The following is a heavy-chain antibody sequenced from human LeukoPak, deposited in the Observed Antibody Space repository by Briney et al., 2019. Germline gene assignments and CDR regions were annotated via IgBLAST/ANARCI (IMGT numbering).Heavy chain of an antibody. CDR2: FDPEDGET. J-gene: IGHJ6*03. Sequence: ASVTVSCTVSGYTLTELSMHWVRQAPGKGVEWMGGFDPEDGETIYAQKFQGRVTMTEDTSTDTAYMELSSLRSEDTAVYYCATAGYCSSTSCYPLYYYYYTDVWGKGTTVTVSS. V-gene: IGHV1-24*01. CDR1: GYTLTELS. CDR3: ATAGYCSSTSCYPLYYYYYTDV. D-gene: IGHD2-2*01.